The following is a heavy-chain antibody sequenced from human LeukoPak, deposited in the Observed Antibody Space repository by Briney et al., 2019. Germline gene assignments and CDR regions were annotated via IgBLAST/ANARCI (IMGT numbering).Heavy chain of an antibody. Sequence: PGGSLRLSCAASGFIFSTYTMYWVRHPPGKRLEWVSIIGSSGGGIHYADSVKGRFTISRDNSKNALYLQMNSLRVEDTAVYYCAIDPNWGTHSWGQGVLVIVSS. CDR1: GFIFSTYT. CDR3: AIDPNWGTHS. D-gene: IGHD7-27*01. J-gene: IGHJ4*02. CDR2: IGSSGGGI. V-gene: IGHV3-23*01.